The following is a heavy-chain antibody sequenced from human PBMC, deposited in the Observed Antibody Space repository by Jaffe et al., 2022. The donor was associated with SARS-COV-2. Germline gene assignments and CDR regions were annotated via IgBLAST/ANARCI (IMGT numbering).Heavy chain of an antibody. CDR3: ARQRRGDSSSWLYWYFDL. CDR1: GGSISSSSYY. Sequence: QLQLQESGPGLVKPSETLSLTCTVSGGSISSSSYYWGWIRQPPGKGLEWIGSIYYSGSTYYNPSLKSRVTISVDTSKNQFSLKLSSVTAADTAVYYCARQRRGDSSSWLYWYFDLWGRGTLVTVSS. J-gene: IGHJ2*01. D-gene: IGHD6-13*01. CDR2: IYYSGST. V-gene: IGHV4-39*01.